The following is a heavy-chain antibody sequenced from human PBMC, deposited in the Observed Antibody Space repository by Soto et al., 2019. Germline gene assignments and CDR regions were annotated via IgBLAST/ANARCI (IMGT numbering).Heavy chain of an antibody. D-gene: IGHD2-21*01. V-gene: IGHV4-39*01. J-gene: IGHJ3*02. CDR3: ARYGDPEGRPAGGDDAFDI. CDR1: GDSITTTSYY. CDR2: VFYNGRA. Sequence: QLQLQESGPGLVKPSGTLSLTCTVFGDSITTTSYYWGWVRQPPGKGLQWLGSVFYNGRAFYDPSLKSRVTIFVDTAKNQFSLNVTYVTAADTAVYFCARYGDPEGRPAGGDDAFDIWGQGTMVTVSS.